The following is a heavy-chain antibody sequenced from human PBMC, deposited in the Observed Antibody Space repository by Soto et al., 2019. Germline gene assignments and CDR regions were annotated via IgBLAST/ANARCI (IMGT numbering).Heavy chain of an antibody. Sequence: QVTLKESGATLVNPTQTLTLTCTFSGFSLNTGGVGVGWIRQPPGKDLEWLGVIYWDDDKRYSPSLENRLAITMDSSRNQVILTMNDMDLGITATYYCARTGAPFGVDGFICWGPGTVVTVSS. V-gene: IGHV2-5*02. D-gene: IGHD3-16*02. CDR2: IYWDDDK. CDR3: ARTGAPFGVDGFIC. CDR1: GFSLNTGGVG. J-gene: IGHJ4*02.